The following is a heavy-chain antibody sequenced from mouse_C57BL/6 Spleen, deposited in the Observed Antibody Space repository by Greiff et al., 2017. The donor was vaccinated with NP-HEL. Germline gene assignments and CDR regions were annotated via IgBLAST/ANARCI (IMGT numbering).Heavy chain of an antibody. CDR2: IYPGGGYT. CDR1: GYTFTNYW. V-gene: IGHV1-63*01. D-gene: IGHD2-4*01. Sequence: QVQLQQSGAELVRPGTSVKMSCKASGYTFTNYWIGWAKQRPGHGLEWIGDIYPGGGYTNYNEKFKGKATLTADKSSSTAYMQFSSLTSEDSAIYYFARRDYEYDGYAMDYWGQGTSVTVSS. J-gene: IGHJ4*01. CDR3: ARRDYEYDGYAMDY.